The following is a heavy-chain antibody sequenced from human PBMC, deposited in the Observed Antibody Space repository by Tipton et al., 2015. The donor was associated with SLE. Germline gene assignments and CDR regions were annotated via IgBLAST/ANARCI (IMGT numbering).Heavy chain of an antibody. CDR3: ARLIAARPGYYCGMDV. V-gene: IGHV4-59*12. CDR1: GGSISSYY. CDR2: VSYSGST. J-gene: IGHJ6*02. D-gene: IGHD6-6*01. Sequence: TLSLTCTVSGGSISSYYWSWIRQPPGKGLEWIGYVSYSGSTYYNPSLKGRVTISVDTSKNQFSLKMKSVTAADTAVYYCARLIAARPGYYCGMDVWGQGTTVTVSS.